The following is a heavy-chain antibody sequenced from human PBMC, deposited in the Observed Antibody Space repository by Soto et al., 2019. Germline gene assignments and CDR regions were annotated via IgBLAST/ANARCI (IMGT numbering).Heavy chain of an antibody. CDR2: IYYSGST. CDR3: ASSDGDYDGWFDP. CDR1: GGSISSYY. V-gene: IGHV4-59*01. D-gene: IGHD4-17*01. Sequence: QVQLQESGPGLVKPSETLSLTCTVSGGSISSYYWSWIRQPPGKGLEWIGYIYYSGSTNYNPSLKSRVTISVDTSKNQFSLKLSSVTAADTAVYYCASSDGDYDGWFDPWGQGTLVTVSS. J-gene: IGHJ5*02.